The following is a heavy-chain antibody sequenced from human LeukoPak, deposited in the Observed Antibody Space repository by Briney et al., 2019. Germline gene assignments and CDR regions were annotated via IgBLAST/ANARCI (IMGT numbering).Heavy chain of an antibody. J-gene: IGHJ5*02. Sequence: ASVKVSCKAPGYTFTRYGISWVRQAPGQGLEWMGWISAYNGNTNYAQKLQGRVTMTTDTSTSTAYMELRSLRSDDTAVYYCARDWKDVRGVKGWFDPWGQGTQVTVSS. CDR1: GYTFTRYG. V-gene: IGHV1-18*01. CDR2: ISAYNGNT. D-gene: IGHD3-10*01. CDR3: ARDWKDVRGVKGWFDP.